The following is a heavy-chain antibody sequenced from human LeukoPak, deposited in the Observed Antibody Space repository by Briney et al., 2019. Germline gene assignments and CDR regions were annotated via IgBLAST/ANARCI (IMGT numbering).Heavy chain of an antibody. CDR1: GFTFSSYW. V-gene: IGHV3-7*01. D-gene: IGHD3-3*01. CDR2: IKQDGSEE. J-gene: IGHJ6*03. Sequence: GGSLRLSCAASGFTFSSYWMSWVRQAPGKGMEWVANIKQDGSEEYYVDSVKGRFTISRDNAKNSLYLQMNSLRAEDTAVYYCARELSGYYTGYYYYYMDVWGKGTTVTVSS. CDR3: ARELSGYYTGYYYYYMDV.